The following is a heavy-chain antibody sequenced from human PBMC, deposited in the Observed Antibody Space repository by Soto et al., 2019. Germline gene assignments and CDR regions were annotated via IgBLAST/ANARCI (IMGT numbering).Heavy chain of an antibody. J-gene: IGHJ4*02. Sequence: VGSLRLSCAASGFTFSDYFMSWIRQAPGKGLEWVSYISSSSDAIYYGDSVKGRFTVSRDNAKNSLYLQMSSLRADDTAVYYCARDRGQLVFDYWGQGARVTVSS. D-gene: IGHD6-6*01. CDR3: ARDRGQLVFDY. CDR1: GFTFSDYF. V-gene: IGHV3-11*01. CDR2: ISSSSDAI.